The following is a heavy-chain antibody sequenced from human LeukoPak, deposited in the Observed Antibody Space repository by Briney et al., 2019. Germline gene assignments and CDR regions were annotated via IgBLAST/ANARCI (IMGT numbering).Heavy chain of an antibody. CDR2: INHSGST. Sequence: PSETLSLTCAVYGGSFSGYYWSWIRQPPGKGLEWIGEINHSGSTNYNTSLKSRVTISVDTSKNQFSLKLSSVTAADTAVYYCARARRTSATRGGAFDIWGQGTMVTVSS. D-gene: IGHD1-7*01. CDR1: GGSFSGYY. V-gene: IGHV4-34*01. CDR3: ARARRTSATRGGAFDI. J-gene: IGHJ3*02.